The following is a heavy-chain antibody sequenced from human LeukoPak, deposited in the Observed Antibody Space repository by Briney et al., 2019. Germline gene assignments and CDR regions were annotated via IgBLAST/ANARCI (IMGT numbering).Heavy chain of an antibody. V-gene: IGHV1-69*13. D-gene: IGHD1-26*01. Sequence: SVKVSCTAAGGTISNYVISWVRQAPGQGLEWMGGIIPIFTTANYAQKFQGRVTITADESTSTAYMELSSLRSEDTAVYYCARGPQVGAFDLWGQGTMVTVSS. J-gene: IGHJ3*01. CDR1: GGTISNYV. CDR3: ARGPQVGAFDL. CDR2: IIPIFTTA.